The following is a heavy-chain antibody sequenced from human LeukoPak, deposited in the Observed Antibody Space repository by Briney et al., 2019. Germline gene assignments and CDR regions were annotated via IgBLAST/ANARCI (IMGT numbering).Heavy chain of an antibody. D-gene: IGHD3-10*01. V-gene: IGHV3-74*01. CDR2: INSDGSST. CDR1: GFTFSSYW. CDR3: STGSGHAFDI. J-gene: IGHJ3*02. Sequence: GGSLRLSCAASGFTFSSYWMLWVRQVPGKGLVWVSRINSDGSSTSYADSVKGRFTISRDNAKNTLYVQMNSLRAEDTAVYYCSTGSGHAFDIWGRGTMVTVSS.